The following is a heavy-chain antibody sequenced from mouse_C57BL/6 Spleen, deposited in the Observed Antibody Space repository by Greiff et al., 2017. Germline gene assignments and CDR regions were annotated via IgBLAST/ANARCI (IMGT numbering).Heavy chain of an antibody. Sequence: QVQLQQSGPELVKPGASVKISCKASGYAFSSSWMNWVKQRPGKGLEWIGRIYPGDGDTNYTGKFKGKATLTADKSSSTAYMQLSSLTSEDSAVYYCARGELTATAIDYWGQGTSVTVSS. J-gene: IGHJ4*01. D-gene: IGHD4-1*01. CDR3: ARGELTATAIDY. CDR2: IYPGDGDT. CDR1: GYAFSSSW. V-gene: IGHV1-82*01.